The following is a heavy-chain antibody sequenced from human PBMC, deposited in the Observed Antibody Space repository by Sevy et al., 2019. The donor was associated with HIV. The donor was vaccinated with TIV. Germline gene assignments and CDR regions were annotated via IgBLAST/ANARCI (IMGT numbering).Heavy chain of an antibody. Sequence: ASVKVSCKASGYTFTSYDINWVRQATGQGLEWMGWMNPNSGNTGYAQKFQGRVSMTRNPSISAAYMELSSLRSEDTAVYYCARGGLTGIGFDYWGHGTLVTVSS. J-gene: IGHJ4*01. D-gene: IGHD7-27*01. CDR1: GYTFTSYD. V-gene: IGHV1-8*01. CDR2: MNPNSGNT. CDR3: ARGGLTGIGFDY.